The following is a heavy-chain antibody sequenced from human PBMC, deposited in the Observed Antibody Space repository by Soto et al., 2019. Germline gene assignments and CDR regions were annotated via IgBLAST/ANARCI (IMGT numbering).Heavy chain of an antibody. CDR2: IIPIFGTA. CDR3: ARDAPPEYSGDGAFDI. D-gene: IGHD1-26*01. Sequence: QVQLVQSGDEAKKPGSSVKVSCKASGGTFSSYAISWVRQAPGQGLEWMGGIIPIFGTANYAQKFQGRVRITADESTSTAYMELSSQRSEDMGAYYSARDAPPEYSGDGAFDIWGQGTMVTVSS. CDR1: GGTFSSYA. V-gene: IGHV1-69*01. J-gene: IGHJ3*02.